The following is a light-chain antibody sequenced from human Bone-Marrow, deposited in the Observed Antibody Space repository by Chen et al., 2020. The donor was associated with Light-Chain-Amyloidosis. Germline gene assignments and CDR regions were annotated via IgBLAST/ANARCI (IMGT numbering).Light chain of an antibody. V-gene: IGLV2-14*01. CDR3: SSYTITNTLV. CDR1: SSDAGADNH. J-gene: IGLJ1*01. Sequence: QSALTQPASVSGSPGQSITFPCTGTSSDAGADNHVSWYQQHPEKAPKLMLYEVTTRPSWVPDLFSGAKSDNTAALTISGLQPEDEADYFCSSYTITNTLVFGSGTRVPVL. CDR2: EVT.